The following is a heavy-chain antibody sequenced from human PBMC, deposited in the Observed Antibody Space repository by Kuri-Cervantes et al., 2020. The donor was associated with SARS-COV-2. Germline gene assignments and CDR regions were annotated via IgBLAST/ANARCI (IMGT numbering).Heavy chain of an antibody. CDR3: ARAAGPAARTSWFDP. J-gene: IGHJ5*02. D-gene: IGHD2-2*01. CDR1: GGSISSGSYY. V-gene: IGHV4-61*02. Sequence: SETLSLTCTASGGSISSGSYYWSWIRQPAGKGLEWIGRIYTSGSTNYNPSLKSRVTISVDTSKNQFSLKLSSVTAADTAVYYCARAAGPAARTSWFDPWGQGTLVTVSS. CDR2: IYTSGST.